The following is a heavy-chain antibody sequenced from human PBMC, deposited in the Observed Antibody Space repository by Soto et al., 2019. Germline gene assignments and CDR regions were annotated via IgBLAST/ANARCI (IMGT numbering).Heavy chain of an antibody. CDR3: AREVRSTAAAYFYYGLNV. J-gene: IGHJ6*02. CDR2: IVPVIPSV. CDR1: GGAFNNYA. D-gene: IGHD2-2*01. Sequence: QVQLVQSGAEVKRPGSSVKVSCKASGGAFNNYAIYWVRQAPGQGLEWLGTIVPVIPSVDYAPRFQGRLTITADGSTDTLYMMLTRLKSEDMAVYYSAREVRSTAAAYFYYGLNVWGQGTSVTVSS. V-gene: IGHV1-69*18.